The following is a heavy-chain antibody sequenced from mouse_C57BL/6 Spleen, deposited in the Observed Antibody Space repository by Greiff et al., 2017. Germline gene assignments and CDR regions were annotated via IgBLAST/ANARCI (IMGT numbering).Heavy chain of an antibody. J-gene: IGHJ2*01. V-gene: IGHV5-17*01. CDR1: GFTFSDYG. CDR2: ISSGSSTI. D-gene: IGHD4-1*01. CDR3: ARPGAGTYYFDY. Sequence: EVQLVESGGGLVKPGGSLKLSCAASGFTFSDYGMHWVRQAPEKGLEWVAYISSGSSTIYYADTVKGRFTISRDNAKNTLFLQMTSLRSEDTAIYYCARPGAGTYYFDYWGQGTTLTVSS.